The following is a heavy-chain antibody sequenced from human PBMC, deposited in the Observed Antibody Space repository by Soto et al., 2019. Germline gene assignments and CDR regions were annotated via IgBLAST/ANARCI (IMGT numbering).Heavy chain of an antibody. D-gene: IGHD2-15*01. CDR2: ISSSSSYI. CDR1: GFTFSSYS. J-gene: IGHJ5*02. CDR3: ARDLCSGGSCYSAGP. Sequence: SLRLACAAAGFTFSSYSMDWVRKTPGKGLEWVSSISSSSSYIYYADSVKGRFTISRDNAKNSLYLQMNSLRAEDTAVYYCARDLCSGGSCYSAGPWGQGTLVTVSS. V-gene: IGHV3-21*01.